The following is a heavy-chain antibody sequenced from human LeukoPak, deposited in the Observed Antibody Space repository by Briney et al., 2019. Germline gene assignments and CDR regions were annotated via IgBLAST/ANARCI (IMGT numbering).Heavy chain of an antibody. V-gene: IGHV1-18*01. D-gene: IGHD3-22*01. CDR2: ISPYNGNT. CDR1: VYTFTSYD. J-gene: IGHJ4*02. Sequence: ASVKVSCTASVYTFTSYDITWVRQAPGQGLEWMGWISPYNGNTNYAQKLQGRVTMTTDTSTSTAYMELRSLRSDDTAVYYCARVSRGYYDSSGYYGWGQGTLVTVSS. CDR3: ARVSRGYYDSSGYYG.